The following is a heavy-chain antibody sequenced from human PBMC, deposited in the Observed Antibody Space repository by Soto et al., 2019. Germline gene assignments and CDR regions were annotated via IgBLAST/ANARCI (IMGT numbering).Heavy chain of an antibody. J-gene: IGHJ6*02. CDR3: ARVHYEFWSGYYMPRYYYGMDV. D-gene: IGHD3-3*01. CDR1: GYTFTSYD. Sequence: ASVKVSCKASGYTFTSYDINWVRQATGQGLEWMGWMNPNSGNTGYAQKLQGRVTMTRNTSISTAYMELSSLRSEDTAVYYCARVHYEFWSGYYMPRYYYGMDVWGQGTTVTVSS. CDR2: MNPNSGNT. V-gene: IGHV1-8*01.